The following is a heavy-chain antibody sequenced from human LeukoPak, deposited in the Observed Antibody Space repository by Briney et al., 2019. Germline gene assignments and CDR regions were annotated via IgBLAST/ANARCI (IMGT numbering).Heavy chain of an antibody. V-gene: IGHV1-69*04. Sequence: SVKVSCRASGGTFSSYAIGWVRQAPGQGLEWMGKIIPIFSIANYAQKFQGRVTITADKATSTAYMELSSLRSEDTAVYYCARAHRPCSSTSCYVAPFDYWGQGTLVTLSS. CDR2: IIPIFSIA. D-gene: IGHD2-2*01. CDR1: GGTFSSYA. CDR3: ARAHRPCSSTSCYVAPFDY. J-gene: IGHJ4*02.